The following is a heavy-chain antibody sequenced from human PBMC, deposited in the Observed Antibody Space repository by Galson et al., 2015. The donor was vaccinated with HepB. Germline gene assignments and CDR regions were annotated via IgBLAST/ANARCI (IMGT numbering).Heavy chain of an antibody. CDR2: ISGGSTYT. CDR1: GFTFSDYY. J-gene: IGHJ4*02. Sequence: SLRLSCAASGFTFSDYYMSWIRQAPGKGLECVSYISGGSTYTDYRDSVKGRFTISRDNARNSLYLQMNSLRAEDTAVYYCARARRPYSGYDTDYWGQGTLVTVSS. D-gene: IGHD5-12*01. V-gene: IGHV3-11*06. CDR3: ARARRPYSGYDTDY.